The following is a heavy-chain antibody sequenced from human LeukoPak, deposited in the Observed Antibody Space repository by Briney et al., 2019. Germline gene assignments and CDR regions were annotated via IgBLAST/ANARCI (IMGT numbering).Heavy chain of an antibody. J-gene: IGHJ1*01. CDR1: GFTFSSYG. D-gene: IGHD2-15*01. Sequence: AGRSLRLSCAPSGFTFSSYGMHWVRQAPGKGLEWVAVISYDGSNKYYADSEKGRFTISRDNSKNTLYLQMNSLRAEDTAVYYCAKDGDCSGGSCYSSYFQHWGQGTLVTVSS. V-gene: IGHV3-30*18. CDR2: ISYDGSNK. CDR3: AKDGDCSGGSCYSSYFQH.